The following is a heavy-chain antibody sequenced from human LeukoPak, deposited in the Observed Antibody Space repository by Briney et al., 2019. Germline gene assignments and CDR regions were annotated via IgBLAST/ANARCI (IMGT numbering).Heavy chain of an antibody. Sequence: GGSLRLSCAASGFTFSSYAMSWVRQAPGKGLEWVAAISSSGGDTYYAGSVKGRFTISRDNSKNTLYLQMNSLRAEDTAVYYCAKESGYSSSHTPAPDYWGQGTLVTVSS. J-gene: IGHJ4*02. V-gene: IGHV3-23*01. CDR3: AKESGYSSSHTPAPDY. CDR1: GFTFSSYA. D-gene: IGHD6-13*01. CDR2: ISSSGGDT.